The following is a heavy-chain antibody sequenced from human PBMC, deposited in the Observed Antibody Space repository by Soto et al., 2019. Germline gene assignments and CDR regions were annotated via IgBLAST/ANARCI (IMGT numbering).Heavy chain of an antibody. V-gene: IGHV4-38-2*01. CDR1: GYSISSGYY. Sequence: NPSETLSLTCAVSGYSISSGYYWGWIRQPPGKGLEWIGSIYHSGSAYYNPSLKSRVTISVDTSKNQFSLKLSSVTAADTAVYYCARTSYSSGWYGGYYYYGMDVWGQGTTVTVSS. J-gene: IGHJ6*02. CDR3: ARTSYSSGWYGGYYYYGMDV. CDR2: IYHSGSA. D-gene: IGHD6-19*01.